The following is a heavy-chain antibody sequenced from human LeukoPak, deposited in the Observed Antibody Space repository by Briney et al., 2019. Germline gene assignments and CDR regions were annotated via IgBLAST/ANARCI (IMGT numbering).Heavy chain of an antibody. CDR3: ARYVDTTMLT. J-gene: IGHJ4*02. CDR2: ISSSSSTI. D-gene: IGHD5-18*01. CDR1: GFTFSSYT. Sequence: PGGSLRLSCAASGFTFSSYTMNWVRQAPGKGLEWVSYISSSSSTIYYADYVKGRFTISRDNAKNSLYPQMNSLRDEDTAVYYCARYVDTTMLTWGQGTLVTVSS. V-gene: IGHV3-48*02.